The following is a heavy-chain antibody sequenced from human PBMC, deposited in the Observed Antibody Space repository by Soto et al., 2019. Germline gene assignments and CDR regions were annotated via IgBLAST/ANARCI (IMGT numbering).Heavy chain of an antibody. V-gene: IGHV3-9*01. Sequence: EVQLVESGGGLVQPGRSLRLSCAASGFTFDDYAMHWVRQAPGKGLEWVSGISWNSGSIGYADSVKGRFTISRDNAKNALYLQRNRLRAEDTALYYCAKVLWCGELMSGRSDWGQGTLVTVSS. J-gene: IGHJ4*02. D-gene: IGHD3-10*01. CDR2: ISWNSGSI. CDR3: AKVLWCGELMSGRSD. CDR1: GFTFDDYA.